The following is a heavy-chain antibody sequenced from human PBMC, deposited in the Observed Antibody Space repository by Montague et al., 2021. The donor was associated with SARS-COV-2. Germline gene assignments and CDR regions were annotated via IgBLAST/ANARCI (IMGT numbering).Heavy chain of an antibody. CDR3: ARGQQGVNMVVVVIGFYYYMDV. J-gene: IGHJ6*03. V-gene: IGHV4-34*01. D-gene: IGHD3-22*01. CDR1: GGSLSGFS. Sequence: SETLSLTCAVYGGSLSGFSWNWVRQPPGKGLEWIGEVNHSGGTKYSAALKSRVTISVDASKNQFSLKLTSVTAADTAVYYCARGQQGVNMVVVVIGFYYYMDVWGKGTTVTVSS. CDR2: VNHSGGT.